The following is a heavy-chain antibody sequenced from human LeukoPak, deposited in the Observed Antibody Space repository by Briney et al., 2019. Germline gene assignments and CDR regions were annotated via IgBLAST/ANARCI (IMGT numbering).Heavy chain of an antibody. CDR3: ARHVRYDFWSGYLDY. Sequence: SETLSLTCTVSGGSISSYYWSWIRQPPGKGLQWIGHIYYSGSTDYNPSLKSRLTISVDTSKNQFSLKVSSVTAADTAVYYCARHVRYDFWSGYLDYWGQGTLVTVSS. V-gene: IGHV4-59*08. CDR1: GGSISSYY. J-gene: IGHJ4*02. D-gene: IGHD3-3*01. CDR2: IYYSGST.